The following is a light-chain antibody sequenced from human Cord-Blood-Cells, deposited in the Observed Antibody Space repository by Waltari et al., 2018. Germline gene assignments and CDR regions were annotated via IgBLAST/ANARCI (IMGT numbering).Light chain of an antibody. V-gene: IGLV3-21*03. CDR3: QVWDSSSDHVV. CDR2: DDS. Sequence: SYVLTQQPSVSVAPGKTARITCGGNNIGRKSVHWYQQKPGQAPVLVVYDDSDRPSGSPERVSGSNAGNTATLTISRVEAGDEADYYCQVWDSSSDHVVFGGGTKLTVL. CDR1: NIGRKS. J-gene: IGLJ2*01.